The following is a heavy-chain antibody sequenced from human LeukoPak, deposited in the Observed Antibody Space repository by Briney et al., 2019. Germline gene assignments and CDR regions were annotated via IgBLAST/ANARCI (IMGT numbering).Heavy chain of an antibody. CDR3: ARVSISGGGVYY. Sequence: GGSLRLSCAASGFTMTWVRQAPGEGLEWDSCISTSSSYIYYADSLQGRFTVSRDNIENSLFLQMNSLIAEDTAVYYCARVSISGGGVYYWGQGTLVTVPS. J-gene: IGHJ4*02. V-gene: IGHV3-21*01. D-gene: IGHD3-16*01. CDR1: GFT. CDR2: ISTSSSYI.